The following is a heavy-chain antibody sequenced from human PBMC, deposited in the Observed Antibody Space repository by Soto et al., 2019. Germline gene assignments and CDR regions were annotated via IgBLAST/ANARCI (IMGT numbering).Heavy chain of an antibody. CDR2: IYHSGST. V-gene: IGHV4-38-2*02. D-gene: IGHD3-10*01. J-gene: IGHJ6*02. Sequence: SETLSLTCAVSGYSISSGYYWGWIRQPPGKGLERIGSIYHSGSTYYNPSLKSRVTISVDTSKNQFSLKLSSVTAADTAVYYCARDYIMTGHHGDYYYGMDVWGQGTTVTVSS. CDR1: GYSISSGYY. CDR3: ARDYIMTGHHGDYYYGMDV.